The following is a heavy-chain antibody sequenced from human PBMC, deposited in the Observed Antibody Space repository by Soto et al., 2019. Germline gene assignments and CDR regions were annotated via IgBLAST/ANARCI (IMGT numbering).Heavy chain of an antibody. D-gene: IGHD2-2*03. CDR2: INAGNGNT. J-gene: IGHJ4*02. Sequence: GASVKVSWKASGYTFTSYSMHWVRQAPGQRLEWMGWINAGNGNTKYSQKFQGRVTITRDTSASTAYMELSSLRSEDTAVYYCARWIHPGYFDYWGQGTLVTVSS. CDR3: ARWIHPGYFDY. CDR1: GYTFTSYS. V-gene: IGHV1-3*01.